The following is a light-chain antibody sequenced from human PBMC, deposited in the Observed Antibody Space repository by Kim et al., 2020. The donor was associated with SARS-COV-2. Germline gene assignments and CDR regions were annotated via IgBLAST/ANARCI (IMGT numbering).Light chain of an antibody. Sequence: SYELTQPPSVSVSPGQTASITCSGDKLGDKYACWYQQKPGQSPMLVIYQDSKRPSGIPERFSGSNSGNTATLTISGTQAMDEADYYCQAWDSSWVFGGGTQLTVL. V-gene: IGLV3-1*01. CDR2: QDS. CDR3: QAWDSSWV. J-gene: IGLJ3*02. CDR1: KLGDKY.